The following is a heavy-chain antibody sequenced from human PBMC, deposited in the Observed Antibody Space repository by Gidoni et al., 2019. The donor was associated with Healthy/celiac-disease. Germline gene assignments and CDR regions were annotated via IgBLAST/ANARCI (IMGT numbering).Heavy chain of an antibody. Sequence: GRFTISRDDSKNTLYLQMNSLKTEDTAVYYCTTLGAFDIWGQGTMVTLSS. CDR3: TTLGAFDI. J-gene: IGHJ3*02. D-gene: IGHD3-10*01. V-gene: IGHV3-15*01.